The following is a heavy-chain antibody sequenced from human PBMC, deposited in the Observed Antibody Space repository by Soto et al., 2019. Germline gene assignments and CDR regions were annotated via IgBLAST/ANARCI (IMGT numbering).Heavy chain of an antibody. J-gene: IGHJ4*02. CDR3: ARDAGIGSGRYKAYDFEF. Sequence: GWSLRLSCAASGFTFRSYAMTLVRQAPGKGPEWVSGVSGSGDTTFYADSVKGRFTISRDNSKNTLFLQMNSLRAEDTALYYCARDAGIGSGRYKAYDFEFWGKGTLVTVXS. CDR1: GFTFRSYA. V-gene: IGHV3-23*01. CDR2: VSGSGDTT. D-gene: IGHD3-10*01.